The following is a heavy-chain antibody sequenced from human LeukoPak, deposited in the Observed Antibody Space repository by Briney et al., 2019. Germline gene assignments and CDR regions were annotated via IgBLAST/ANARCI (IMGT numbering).Heavy chain of an antibody. J-gene: IGHJ3*01. V-gene: IGHV3-7*01. CDR3: ARAGGSRYGYAFDV. D-gene: IGHD5-12*01. CDR2: IKQDGSEK. Sequence: GGSLRLSCAASGYTFSSYWMSWVRQAPGKGLEWVANIKQDGSEKYYVDSVKGRFTNSRDNSENTLYLQMNSLRVEDTALFYCARAGGSRYGYAFDVWGQGTLVTVSS. CDR1: GYTFSSYW.